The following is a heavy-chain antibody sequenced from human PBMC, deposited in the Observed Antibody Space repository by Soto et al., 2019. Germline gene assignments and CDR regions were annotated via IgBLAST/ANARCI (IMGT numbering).Heavy chain of an antibody. D-gene: IGHD2-8*02. Sequence: PLVTMPLTYAVDEGTCRGYYWTWIRQQTGTGLEWIGEINHSGSTNYNPSLKSRVTISVDTSKNQFSLKLTSVTAADTAVYYCAIHKITGLFAYWGQGTLVTVSS. CDR2: INHSGST. CDR3: AIHKITGLFAY. V-gene: IGHV4-34*08. J-gene: IGHJ4*02. CDR1: EGTCRGYY.